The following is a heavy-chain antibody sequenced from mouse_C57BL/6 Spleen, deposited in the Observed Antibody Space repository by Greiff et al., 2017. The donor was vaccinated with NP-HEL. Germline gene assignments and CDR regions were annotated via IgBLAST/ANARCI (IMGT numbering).Heavy chain of an antibody. D-gene: IGHD1-1*01. CDR3: ASNYYGSSQGYFDV. CDR2: IDPSDSYT. J-gene: IGHJ1*03. Sequence: VQLQQPGAELVRPGTSVKLSCKASGYTFTSYWMHWVKQRPGQGLEWIGVIDPSDSYTNYNQKFKGKATLTVDTSSSTAYMQLSSLTSEDSAVYYCASNYYGSSQGYFDVWGTGTTVTVSS. CDR1: GYTFTSYW. V-gene: IGHV1-59*01.